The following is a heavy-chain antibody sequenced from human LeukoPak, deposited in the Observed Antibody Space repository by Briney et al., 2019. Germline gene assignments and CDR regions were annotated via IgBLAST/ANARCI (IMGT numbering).Heavy chain of an antibody. CDR3: ARDRYYDSSGRSVDFDY. J-gene: IGHJ4*02. CDR2: INPSGGST. Sequence: GASVKVSCKASGGTFTSYYMHWVRQAPGQGLEWMGIINPSGGSTSYAQKFQGRVTMTRDTSTSTVYMELSSLRSEDTAVYYCARDRYYDSSGRSVDFDYWGQGTLVTVSS. CDR1: GGTFTSYY. D-gene: IGHD3-22*01. V-gene: IGHV1-46*01.